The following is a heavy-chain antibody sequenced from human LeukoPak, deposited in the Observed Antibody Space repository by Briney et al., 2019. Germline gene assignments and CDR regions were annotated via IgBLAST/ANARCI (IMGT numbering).Heavy chain of an antibody. J-gene: IGHJ4*02. CDR2: FDPEDGET. V-gene: IGHV1-24*01. D-gene: IGHD3-3*01. Sequence: GASVKVSCKVSGYTLTELSMHWVRQAPGKGLEWMGGFDPEDGETIYAQKFQGRVTMTEDTSTDTAYMELSSLRSEDTAVYYCATAPLGYGFWSGYFDYWGQGTLVTVSS. CDR3: ATAPLGYGFWSGYFDY. CDR1: GYTLTELS.